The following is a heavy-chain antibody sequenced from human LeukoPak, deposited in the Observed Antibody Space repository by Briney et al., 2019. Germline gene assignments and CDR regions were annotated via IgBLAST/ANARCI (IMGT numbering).Heavy chain of an antibody. CDR1: GYSFTSYG. J-gene: IGHJ5*02. CDR3: ARDRPTIFGVVTGNWFDP. D-gene: IGHD3-3*01. Sequence: EASVKVSCKASGYSFTSYGISWVRQAPGQGLEWMGWISAHNGNTNYAQKLQGRVTMTTDTSTSTAYMELRSLRSDDTAAYYCARDRPTIFGVVTGNWFDPWGQGTLVTVSS. CDR2: ISAHNGNT. V-gene: IGHV1-18*01.